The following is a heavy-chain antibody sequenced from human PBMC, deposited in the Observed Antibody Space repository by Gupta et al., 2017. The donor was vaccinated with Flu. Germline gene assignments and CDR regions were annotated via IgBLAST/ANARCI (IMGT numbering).Heavy chain of an antibody. CDR2: IYYSGRT. CDR1: GGPISSYY. V-gene: IGHV4-59*01. D-gene: IGHD3-22*01. J-gene: IGHJ4*02. CDR3: ARDYDDSSGVPPYFDY. Sequence: QVQLQESGPGLVKPSETLSLTCTVSGGPISSYYWSWIRQPPGKGLEWIGYIYYSGRTKYNPSLKSRVTISVDTSKNQFALKRSSVTAADTAVYYCARDYDDSSGVPPYFDYWGQGTLVTVSS.